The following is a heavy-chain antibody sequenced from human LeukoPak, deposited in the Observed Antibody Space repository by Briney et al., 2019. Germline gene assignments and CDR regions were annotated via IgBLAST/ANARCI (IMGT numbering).Heavy chain of an antibody. CDR3: AIGRRDGYKHSGAFYY. V-gene: IGHV3-48*03. J-gene: IGHJ4*02. Sequence: QPGGSLRLSCAASGFTFSNYEMNWVRQTPGKGLEWVSYISDHGKSRNYVDSVKGRFTISRDNAKNSLYLQMNSLRAEDTAVYYCAIGRRDGYKHSGAFYYWGQGTLVTVSS. D-gene: IGHD5-24*01. CDR1: GFTFSNYE. CDR2: ISDHGKSR.